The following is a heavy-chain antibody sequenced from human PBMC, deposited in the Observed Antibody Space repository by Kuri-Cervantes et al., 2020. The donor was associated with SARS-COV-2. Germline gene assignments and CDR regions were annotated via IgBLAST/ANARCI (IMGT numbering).Heavy chain of an antibody. CDR1: GYTFSDHY. V-gene: IGHV1-46*01. J-gene: IGHJ4*02. CDR3: VVGFFSSRKWDY. Sequence: ASAKVSCKAFGYTFSDHYMYWVRQAPGQGLEWMGIINPSGSGTRYPQRFQGRVSMTRDTSTSTVYMELSSLTSEDTAVYYCVVGFFSSRKWDYWGQGTLVTVSS. CDR2: INPSGSGT. D-gene: IGHD2-15*01.